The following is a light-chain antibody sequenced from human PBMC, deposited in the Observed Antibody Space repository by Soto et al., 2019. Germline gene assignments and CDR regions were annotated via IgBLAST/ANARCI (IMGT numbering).Light chain of an antibody. Sequence: EIVLTQSPGTLPLSPGERATLSCRASQSVSSSYLAWYQQKPGQAPRLLIYGASSRATGIPDRFSGSGSGTDFTLTISRLEPEDFAVYYCQQDGSSPFTFGPGTKVDIK. CDR2: GAS. V-gene: IGKV3-20*01. J-gene: IGKJ3*01. CDR1: QSVSSSY. CDR3: QQDGSSPFT.